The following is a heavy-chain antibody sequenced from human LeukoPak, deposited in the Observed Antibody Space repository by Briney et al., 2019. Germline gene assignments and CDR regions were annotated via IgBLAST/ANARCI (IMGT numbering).Heavy chain of an antibody. Sequence: ASVKVSCKASGYTFTSYDINWVRQATGQGLEWMGWMNPNSGNTGYAQKFQGRVTMTRNTSISTAYMELSSLRSEDTAVYYCARKITMVRGVKHALAYWGQGTLVTVSS. V-gene: IGHV1-8*01. CDR3: ARKITMVRGVKHALAY. J-gene: IGHJ4*02. CDR1: GYTFTSYD. CDR2: MNPNSGNT. D-gene: IGHD3-10*01.